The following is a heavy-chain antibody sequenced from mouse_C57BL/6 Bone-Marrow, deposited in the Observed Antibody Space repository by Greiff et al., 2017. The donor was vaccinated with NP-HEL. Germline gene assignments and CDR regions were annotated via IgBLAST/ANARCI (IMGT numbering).Heavy chain of an antibody. Sequence: EVKLMESGGGLVQPGGSLSLSCAASGFTFTDYYMSWVRQPPGKALEWLGFIRNKANGYTTEYSASVKGRFTISRDNSQSILYLQMNALRAEDSATYYCARYSGYRFAYWGQGTLVTVSA. CDR2: IRNKANGYTT. V-gene: IGHV7-3*01. J-gene: IGHJ3*01. CDR1: GFTFTDYY. CDR3: ARYSGYRFAY. D-gene: IGHD2-2*01.